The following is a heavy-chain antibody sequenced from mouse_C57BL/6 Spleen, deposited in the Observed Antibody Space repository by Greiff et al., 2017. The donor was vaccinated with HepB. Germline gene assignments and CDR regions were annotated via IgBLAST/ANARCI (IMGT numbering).Heavy chain of an antibody. CDR2: INPYNGDT. CDR1: GYSFTGYF. CDR3: ARMWIYYCSSSYYAMDY. D-gene: IGHD1-1*01. Sequence: EVQLQQSGPELVKPGASVKISCKASGYSFTGYFMNWVKQSHGKSLEWIGRINPYNGDTFYNQKFKGKVTLTVDKSSSTAHMQLLSLTSEDFAVYYYARMWIYYCSSSYYAMDYWGQGTSVTVSS. J-gene: IGHJ4*01. V-gene: IGHV1-37*01.